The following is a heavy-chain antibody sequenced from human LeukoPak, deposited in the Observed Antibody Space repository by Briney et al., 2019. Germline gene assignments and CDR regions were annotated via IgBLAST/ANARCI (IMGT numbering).Heavy chain of an antibody. Sequence: GGSLRLSCAASGFTFSSYWMTWVRQAPGKGLEWLASINQDGSEQYYVDSVKGRFTISRDNAKNSLYLQMSSLRADDTAVYYCARYRLVWLPVPAFDYWGQGTLVTVSS. J-gene: IGHJ4*02. D-gene: IGHD5-24*01. CDR3: ARYRLVWLPVPAFDY. CDR2: INQDGSEQ. V-gene: IGHV3-7*01. CDR1: GFTFSSYW.